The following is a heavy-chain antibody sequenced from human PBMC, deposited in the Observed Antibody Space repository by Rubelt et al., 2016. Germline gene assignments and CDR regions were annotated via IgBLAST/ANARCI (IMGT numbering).Heavy chain of an antibody. V-gene: IGHV4-39*07. J-gene: IGHJ6*02. CDR3: VSQWLDPGDYYYHGMDV. CDR2: IYYSGTT. Sequence: QLQLQESGPGLVKPSETLSLTCTVSGASISSSSYYWGWVRQPPGKGLEWIANIYYSGTTYYNPSLKTRVTISTDTSENQISLNVTSETAADTASYYCVSQWLDPGDYYYHGMDVWGQGTTVTVSS. CDR1: GASISSSSYY. D-gene: IGHD6-19*01.